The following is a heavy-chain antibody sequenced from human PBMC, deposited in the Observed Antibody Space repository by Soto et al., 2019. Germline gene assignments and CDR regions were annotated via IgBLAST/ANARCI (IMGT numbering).Heavy chain of an antibody. Sequence: EVQLVESGGGLVKPGGSLRLSCAASGFTFSTYSMNWVRQAPGKGLEWVSSISSSSSYIYYADSVKGRFTISRDNAKNSQYLQMNSLRAEDAAVYYCARSKPTATYEGMDVWGQGTTVTVSS. CDR2: ISSSSSYI. V-gene: IGHV3-21*01. J-gene: IGHJ6*02. CDR3: ARSKPTATYEGMDV. CDR1: GFTFSTYS. D-gene: IGHD4-4*01.